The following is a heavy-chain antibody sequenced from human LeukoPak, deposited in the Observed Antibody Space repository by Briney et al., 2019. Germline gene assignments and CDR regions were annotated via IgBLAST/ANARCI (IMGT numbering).Heavy chain of an antibody. D-gene: IGHD3-16*02. V-gene: IGHV1-2*02. J-gene: IGHJ4*02. Sequence: GASVKVSCKASGYTFTGYYMHWVRQAPGQGLGWMGWINPNSGGTKYAQKLLGRVTVTRDTSISTAYMQLSRLRSDDTAVYYCARGEGVNYRYSGFGYFNAVGYWGQGTLVTVSS. CDR2: INPNSGGT. CDR1: GYTFTGYY. CDR3: ARGEGVNYRYSGFGYFNAVGY.